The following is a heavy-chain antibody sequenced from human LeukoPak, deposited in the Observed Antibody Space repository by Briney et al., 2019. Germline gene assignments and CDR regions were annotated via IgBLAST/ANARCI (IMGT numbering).Heavy chain of an antibody. D-gene: IGHD6-25*01. Sequence: PGGSLRLSCTASGFTFSSYEMNWVRQAPGRGLEWVSYIKSSGNTIYYADFLKGRFTVSRDIAKNSLYLQMNSLRVEDTAVYYCARGLPSYASSGTFDYWGQGTLVTVSS. V-gene: IGHV3-48*03. CDR3: ARGLPSYASSGTFDY. CDR1: GFTFSSYE. J-gene: IGHJ4*02. CDR2: IKSSGNTI.